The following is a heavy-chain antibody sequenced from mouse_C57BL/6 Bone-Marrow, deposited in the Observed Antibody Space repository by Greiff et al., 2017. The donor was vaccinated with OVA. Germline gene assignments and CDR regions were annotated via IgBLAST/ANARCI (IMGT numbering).Heavy chain of an antibody. CDR2: IYPRSGNT. Sequence: QVQLQQSGTELVKPGASVKLSCKASGYTFTSYWMHWVKQRPGQGLEWIGEIYPRSGNTYYNEKFKGKATLTADKSSSTAYMELRSLTSEDSAVYFCARWELSYYFDYWGQGTTLTVSS. J-gene: IGHJ2*01. V-gene: IGHV1-81*01. CDR3: ARWELSYYFDY. CDR1: GYTFTSYW. D-gene: IGHD4-1*01.